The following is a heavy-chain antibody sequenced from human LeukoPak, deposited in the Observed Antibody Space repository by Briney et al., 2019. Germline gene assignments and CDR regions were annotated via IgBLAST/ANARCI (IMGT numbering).Heavy chain of an antibody. CDR2: ISSSSSYI. J-gene: IGHJ6*03. CDR3: ASLSYYYDSRPGYYYYYYMDV. Sequence: GGSLRLSCAASGFTFSSYSMNWVRQAPGKGLEWVSSISSSSSYIYYADSVKGRFTISRGNAKNSLYLQMNSLRAEDTAVYYCASLSYYYDSRPGYYYYYYMDVWGKGTTVTVSS. D-gene: IGHD3-22*01. CDR1: GFTFSSYS. V-gene: IGHV3-21*01.